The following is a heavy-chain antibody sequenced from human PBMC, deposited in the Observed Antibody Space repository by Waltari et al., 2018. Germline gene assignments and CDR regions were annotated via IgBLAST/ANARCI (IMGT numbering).Heavy chain of an antibody. CDR3: ARGSLMITFGGVMDH. D-gene: IGHD3-16*01. V-gene: IGHV3-48*03. Sequence: VQLVESGGGLVQPGGSLRLSCAASGFTFSSYEMNWVRQAPGKGLEWVSYISSSGSTIYYADSVKGRFTISRDNAKNSLYLQMNSLRAEDTAVYYCARGSLMITFGGVMDHWGQGTLVTVSS. CDR2: ISSSGSTI. CDR1: GFTFSSYE. J-gene: IGHJ4*02.